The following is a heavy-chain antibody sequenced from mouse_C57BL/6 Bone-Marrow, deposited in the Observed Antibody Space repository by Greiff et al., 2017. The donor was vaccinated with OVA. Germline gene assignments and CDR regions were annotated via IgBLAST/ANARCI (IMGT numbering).Heavy chain of an antibody. CDR3: ARHLPYWYFDV. J-gene: IGHJ1*03. Sequence: EVHLVESGGGLVQPGGSLKLSCAASGFTFSDYGMAWVRQAPRKGPEWVAFISNLAYSIYYADTVTGRFTISGENAKNTLYLEMSRLRSEDTAMYYCARHLPYWYFDVWGTGTTVTVSS. CDR2: ISNLAYSI. CDR1: GFTFSDYG. V-gene: IGHV5-15*01.